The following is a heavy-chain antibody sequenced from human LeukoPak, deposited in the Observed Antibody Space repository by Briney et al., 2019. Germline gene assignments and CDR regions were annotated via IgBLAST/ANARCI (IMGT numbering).Heavy chain of an antibody. CDR3: ASSWTIAVAGRKYYFQY. Sequence: GGSLRLSCAASGFTFSDYAMNGVRQAPGKGLEWVSTISQGTYYVDSVKGRFTISRDNSKNTMYLQMHSLRAGDTAVYYCASSWTIAVAGRKYYFQYWGQGTLVTVSS. D-gene: IGHD6-19*01. CDR1: GFTFSDYA. CDR2: ISQGT. V-gene: IGHV3-23*01. J-gene: IGHJ4*02.